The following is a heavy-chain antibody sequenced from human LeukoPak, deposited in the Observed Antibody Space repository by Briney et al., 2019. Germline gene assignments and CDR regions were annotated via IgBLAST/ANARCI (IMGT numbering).Heavy chain of an antibody. V-gene: IGHV1-18*01. J-gene: IGHJ5*02. CDR1: GYTFTSYG. CDR2: ISAYNGNT. Sequence: ASVTVSFKASGYTFTSYGISWVRQAPAQGLEWMGWISAYNGNTNYAQKLQGRVTMTTDTSTRTAYMEVRSLTSDGTAGYVCAREMATIRGNWFDPWGQGTMVTVPS. CDR3: AREMATIRGNWFDP. D-gene: IGHD5-12*01.